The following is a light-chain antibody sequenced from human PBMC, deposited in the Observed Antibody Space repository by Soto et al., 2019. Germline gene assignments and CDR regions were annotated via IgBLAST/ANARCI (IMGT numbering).Light chain of an antibody. J-gene: IGKJ1*01. CDR1: QSISSY. V-gene: IGKV1-39*01. Sequence: DIQMTQSPSSLSASVGDRVTITCRASQSISSYLNWYQQKPGKAPNLLIYAASSLQSGVPSRFSVSGSGTGFTLTIRGLQPEDFATYYCQQSYSTPRTFGQGTKVDIK. CDR3: QQSYSTPRT. CDR2: AAS.